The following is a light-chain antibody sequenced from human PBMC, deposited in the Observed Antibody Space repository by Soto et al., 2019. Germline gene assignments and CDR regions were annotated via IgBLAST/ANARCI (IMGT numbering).Light chain of an antibody. J-gene: IGKJ2*01. CDR2: GAS. CDR3: QQDESSPPS. CDR1: QSLSSSY. Sequence: PGERVTLSCRATQSLSSSYLTWYQQKPGQAPRLLIYGASRRATGIPDRFSGRGSAKDFTLTISRLEPEDYAVYFCQQDESSPPSFGQGTKLEIK. V-gene: IGKV3-20*01.